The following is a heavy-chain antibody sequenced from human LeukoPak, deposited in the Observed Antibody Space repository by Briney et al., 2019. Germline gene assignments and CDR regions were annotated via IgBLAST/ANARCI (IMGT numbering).Heavy chain of an antibody. V-gene: IGHV1-18*01. CDR3: ARVTGYCSGGSCYLTPLFDY. CDR2: ISAYNGNT. D-gene: IGHD2-15*01. CDR1: GYTFTSYG. Sequence: ASVKVSCQASGYTFTSYGISWVRQAPGQGLEWMGWISAYNGNTNYAQKLQGRVTMTTDTSTSTAYMELRSLRSDDTAVYYCARVTGYCSGGSCYLTPLFDYWGQGTLVTVSS. J-gene: IGHJ4*02.